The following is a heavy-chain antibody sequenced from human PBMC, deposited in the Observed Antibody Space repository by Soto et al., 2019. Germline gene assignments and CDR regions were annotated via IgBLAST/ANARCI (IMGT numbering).Heavy chain of an antibody. CDR3: AKEGIPRDIVVVVAATLLSYFDY. J-gene: IGHJ4*02. V-gene: IGHV3-23*01. Sequence: PGGSLRLSCAASGFTFSSYAMSWVRQAPGKGLEWVSAISGSGGSTYYSDSVKGRFTISRDNSKNTLYLQMNSLRAEDTAVYYCAKEGIPRDIVVVVAATLLSYFDYGGQGTLCT. CDR1: GFTFSSYA. CDR2: ISGSGGST. D-gene: IGHD2-15*01.